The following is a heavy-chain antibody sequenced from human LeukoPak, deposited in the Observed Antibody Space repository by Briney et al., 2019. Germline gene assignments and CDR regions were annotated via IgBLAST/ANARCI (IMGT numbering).Heavy chain of an antibody. CDR2: IYSDGST. Sequence: GGSLRLSCAASGFIVSSNYMSWVRQAPGKGLEWVSVIYSDGSTYYADSVKGRFTISRDNSKNTLYLQMNSLRAEDTAVYYCARDHGDYGGHFDYWGQGTLVTVSS. CDR1: GFIVSSNY. V-gene: IGHV3-53*01. CDR3: ARDHGDYGGHFDY. J-gene: IGHJ4*02. D-gene: IGHD4-17*01.